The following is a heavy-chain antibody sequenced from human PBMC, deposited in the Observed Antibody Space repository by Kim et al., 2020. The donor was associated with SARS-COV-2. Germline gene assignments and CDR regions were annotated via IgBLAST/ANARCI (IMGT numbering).Heavy chain of an antibody. Sequence: GGSLRLSCTASGFTFGDYAMSWVRQAPGKGLECVGFIRSKAYGGTTEYAASVKGRFTISRDDSKSIAYLQMNSLKTEDTAVYYCTYSSGWDGGFDYWGQGTLVTVSS. J-gene: IGHJ4*02. V-gene: IGHV3-49*04. CDR2: IRSKAYGGTT. CDR3: TYSSGWDGGFDY. CDR1: GFTFGDYA. D-gene: IGHD6-19*01.